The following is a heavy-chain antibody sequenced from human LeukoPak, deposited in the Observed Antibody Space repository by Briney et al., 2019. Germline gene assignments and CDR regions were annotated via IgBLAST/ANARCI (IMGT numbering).Heavy chain of an antibody. CDR1: GGSISSSSYY. Sequence: SETLSLTCTVSGGSISSSSYYWGWIRQPPGKGLEWIGSIYYSGSTYYNPSLKSRVTISVDTSKNQFSLKLSSVTAADTAVYYCARGGYFDWLLLHYWGQGTLVTVSS. J-gene: IGHJ4*02. V-gene: IGHV4-39*07. CDR2: IYYSGST. CDR3: ARGGYFDWLLLHY. D-gene: IGHD3-9*01.